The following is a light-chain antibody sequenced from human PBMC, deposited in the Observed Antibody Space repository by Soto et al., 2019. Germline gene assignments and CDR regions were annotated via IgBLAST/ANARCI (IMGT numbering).Light chain of an antibody. CDR3: SSYTSSNAVI. V-gene: IGLV2-14*01. CDR2: EVT. J-gene: IGLJ2*01. CDR1: SSDVGGYNY. Sequence: QSVLTQPASVSGSPGQSITISCTGTSSDVGGYNYVSWYQQHPGKAPKLIIYEVTNRPSGVSNRFSGSKSGNTASLTISGLQAEDDAEYYCSSYTSSNAVIFGGGTKLTVL.